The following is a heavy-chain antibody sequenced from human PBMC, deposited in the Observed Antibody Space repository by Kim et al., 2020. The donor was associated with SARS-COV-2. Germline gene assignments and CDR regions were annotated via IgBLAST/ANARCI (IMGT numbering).Heavy chain of an antibody. D-gene: IGHD3-22*01. Sequence: GGSLRLSCAASGFTFSSYGMHWVRQAPGKGLEWVAVIWYDGSNKYYADSVKGRFTISRDNSKNTLYLQMNSLRAEDTAVYYCARDPTATYYYDSSGYGLDYWGQGTLVTVSS. CDR3: ARDPTATYYYDSSGYGLDY. CDR2: IWYDGSNK. J-gene: IGHJ4*02. V-gene: IGHV3-33*01. CDR1: GFTFSSYG.